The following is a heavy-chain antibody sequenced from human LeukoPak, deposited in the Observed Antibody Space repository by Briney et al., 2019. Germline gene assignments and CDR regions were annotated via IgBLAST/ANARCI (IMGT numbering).Heavy chain of an antibody. J-gene: IGHJ4*02. CDR3: ARHGGGTVVTFP. CDR2: IYYSGST. CDR1: GGSISDYY. Sequence: SETLSLTCTVSGGSISDYYWSWIRQPPGKGLEHIGYIYYSGSTNYNPSLKSRVTISVDTSKNQFSLKLSSVTAADTAVYYCARHGGGTVVTFPWGEGPLNTVSS. V-gene: IGHV4-59*08. D-gene: IGHD3-16*01.